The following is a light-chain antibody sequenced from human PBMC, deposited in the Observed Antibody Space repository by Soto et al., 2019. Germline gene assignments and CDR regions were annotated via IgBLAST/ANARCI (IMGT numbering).Light chain of an antibody. CDR2: GAY. Sequence: EIVLTQSPGTLSLSPGERATLSCRTSLSFTSNSLAWYQQKPGQAPRLLIYGAYTRATGIPDRFSGSWSGTDFIFTISRLAPAEFSVYSCQQRGSPQYTFGLRIKVEIK. V-gene: IGKV3-20*01. J-gene: IGKJ2*01. CDR3: QQRGSPQYT. CDR1: LSFTSNS.